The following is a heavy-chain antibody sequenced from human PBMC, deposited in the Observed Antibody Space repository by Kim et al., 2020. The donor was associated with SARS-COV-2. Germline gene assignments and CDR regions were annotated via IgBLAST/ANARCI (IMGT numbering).Heavy chain of an antibody. Sequence: GGSLRLSCTASGFTFGDYAMSWFRQAPGKGLEWVGFIRSKAYGGTTEYAASVKGRFTISRDDSKSIAYLQMNSLKTEDTAVYYCTRVSAYYGSGSNDAFDIWGQGTMVTVSS. D-gene: IGHD3-10*01. J-gene: IGHJ3*02. CDR3: TRVSAYYGSGSNDAFDI. CDR1: GFTFGDYA. V-gene: IGHV3-49*03. CDR2: IRSKAYGGTT.